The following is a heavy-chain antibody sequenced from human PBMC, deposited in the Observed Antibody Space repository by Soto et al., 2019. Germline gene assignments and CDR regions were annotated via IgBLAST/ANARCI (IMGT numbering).Heavy chain of an antibody. CDR2: INAGNGNT. J-gene: IGHJ4*02. CDR3: GRGGDSGALTGY. CDR1: GYTFTSYA. V-gene: IGHV1-3*01. Sequence: QVQLVQSGAEVKKPGASVKVSCKASGYTFTSYAMHWVRQAPGQRLEWMGWINAGNGNTKYSQKFKGRVTITRDPSGSTAYMELSSLRSEDTPVYYWGRGGDSGALTGYWGQGTLSPSPQ. D-gene: IGHD7-27*01.